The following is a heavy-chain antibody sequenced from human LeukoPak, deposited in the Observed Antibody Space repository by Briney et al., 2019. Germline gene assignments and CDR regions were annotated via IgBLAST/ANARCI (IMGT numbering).Heavy chain of an antibody. CDR1: GFTFSNYW. CDR2: IRQDGSEK. J-gene: IGHJ5*02. V-gene: IGHV3-7*01. D-gene: IGHD1-1*01. CDR3: TTDPRTGTLPP. Sequence: GGSLRLSCAASGFTFSNYWMSWVRQAPGKGLEWVANIRQDGSEKYYVDSMRGRFTISRDNAKNSLYLQMSSLRAEDTAVYYCTTDPRTGTLPPWGQGTLVTVSS.